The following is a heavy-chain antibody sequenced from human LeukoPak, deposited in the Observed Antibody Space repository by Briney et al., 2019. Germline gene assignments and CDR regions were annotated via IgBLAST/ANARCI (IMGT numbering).Heavy chain of an antibody. J-gene: IGHJ4*02. V-gene: IGHV4-30-4*01. CDR3: ATIPEDRENYIDY. CDR1: GGSVSSRDYY. D-gene: IGHD1-14*01. CDR2: IYYSGTT. Sequence: SQTLSLTCTVSGGSVSSRDYYWTWIRQSPGKGLESVGLIYYSGTTYYSPSLKSRIAMSVDTSKNQFSLRLNSVTAADTAVYYCATIPEDRENYIDYCGQGTLVTVSS.